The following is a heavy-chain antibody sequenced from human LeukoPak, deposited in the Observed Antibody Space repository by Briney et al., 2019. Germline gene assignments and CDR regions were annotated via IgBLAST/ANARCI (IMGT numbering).Heavy chain of an antibody. CDR2: IYTSGST. J-gene: IGHJ3*02. D-gene: IGHD3-22*01. Sequence: SSETLSLTCTVSGGSISSYYWSWIRQPAGKGLEWIGRIYTSGSTNYNPSLKSRVTMSVDTSKNQFSLKLSSVTAADTAVYYCARDWRGDYYDSSGYSESDAFDIWGQGTMVTVSS. CDR3: ARDWRGDYYDSSGYSESDAFDI. V-gene: IGHV4-4*07. CDR1: GGSISSYY.